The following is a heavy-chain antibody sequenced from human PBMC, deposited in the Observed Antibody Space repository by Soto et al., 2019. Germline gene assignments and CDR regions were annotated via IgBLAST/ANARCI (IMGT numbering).Heavy chain of an antibody. Sequence: EVQLVEFGGGLVQPGGSLRLSCAASGFTFSSYSMNWVRQAPGKGLEWVSYISSSSGPIYYADSVKGRFTISRDNAKNSLYLQMYSLRAEDTAVYYCARGWLGGVASIRGDYWGQGTLVTVSS. CDR3: ARGWLGGVASIRGDY. CDR1: GFTFSSYS. J-gene: IGHJ4*02. CDR2: ISSSSGPI. D-gene: IGHD5-12*01. V-gene: IGHV3-48*01.